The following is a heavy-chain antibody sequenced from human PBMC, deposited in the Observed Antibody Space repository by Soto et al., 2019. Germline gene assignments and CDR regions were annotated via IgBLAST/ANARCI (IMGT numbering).Heavy chain of an antibody. D-gene: IGHD3-3*01. CDR3: ARQNYDFWSGYPYYFDY. CDR1: GGSISSSSYY. CDR2: IYYSGST. V-gene: IGHV4-39*01. J-gene: IGHJ4*02. Sequence: PSETLSLTCTVSGGSISSSSYYWGWIRQPPGKGLEWIGSIYYSGSTYYNPSLKSRVTISVDTSKNQFSLKLSSVTAADTAVYYCARQNYDFWSGYPYYFDYWGQGTLVTVSS.